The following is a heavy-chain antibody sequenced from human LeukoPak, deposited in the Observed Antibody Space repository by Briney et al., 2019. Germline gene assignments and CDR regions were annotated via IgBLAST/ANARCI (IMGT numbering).Heavy chain of an antibody. J-gene: IGHJ2*01. D-gene: IGHD3-22*01. V-gene: IGHV4-39*07. CDR3: AKAGYDSSGYYHTQRTVWYFDF. CDR2: IYYSGST. Sequence: SETLSLTCTVSGGSISSSSYYWGWIRQPPGKGLEWIGSIYYSGSTYYNPSLKSRVTISVDTSKNQFSLKLSSVSAADTAVYYCAKAGYDSSGYYHTQRTVWYFDFWGRGTLVTVSS. CDR1: GGSISSSSYY.